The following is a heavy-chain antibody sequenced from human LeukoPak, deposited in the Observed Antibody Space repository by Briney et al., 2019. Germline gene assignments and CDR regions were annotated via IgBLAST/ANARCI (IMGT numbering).Heavy chain of an antibody. CDR1: GFTFSTYG. V-gene: IGHV3-30*02. Sequence: GGSLRLSCAASGFTFSTYGMHWVRQAPGKGLEWVAFIRYVGSDKFYADSVKGRFTLSRDNSKNTLYLQMNSLRAEDTAVYYCAKDLRGGGRFFDYWGQGTLVTVSS. J-gene: IGHJ4*02. CDR3: AKDLRGGGRFFDY. CDR2: IRYVGSDK. D-gene: IGHD3-16*01.